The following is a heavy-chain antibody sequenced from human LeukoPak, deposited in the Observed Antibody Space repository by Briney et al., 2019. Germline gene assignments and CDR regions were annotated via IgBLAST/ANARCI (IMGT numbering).Heavy chain of an antibody. CDR1: GGSISSSSYY. D-gene: IGHD2-2*01. Sequence: SETLSLTCTVSGGSISSSSYYWGWIRQPPGKGLEWIGSIYYSGSTNYNPSLKSRVTISVDTSKNQFSLKLSSVTAADTAVYYCARGLRGSTFYCSSTSCYHPAFDIWGQGTMVTVSS. J-gene: IGHJ3*02. V-gene: IGHV4-39*07. CDR2: IYYSGST. CDR3: ARGLRGSTFYCSSTSCYHPAFDI.